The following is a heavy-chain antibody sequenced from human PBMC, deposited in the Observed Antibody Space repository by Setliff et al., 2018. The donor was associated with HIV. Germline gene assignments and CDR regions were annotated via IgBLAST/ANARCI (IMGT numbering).Heavy chain of an antibody. CDR3: AREGLWNCRGGTCNDGLAI. J-gene: IGHJ3*02. V-gene: IGHV4-4*07. D-gene: IGHD2-15*01. Sequence: KASETLSLTCTVSGGSIGTYYWNWIRLPAGKGLEWIGRIYASGTNYNPSLKSRVTMSLDTSKRQFSLKLTSVTAADTAVYYCAREGLWNCRGGTCNDGLAIWGQGTKVTVSS. CDR1: GGSIGTYY. CDR2: IYASGT.